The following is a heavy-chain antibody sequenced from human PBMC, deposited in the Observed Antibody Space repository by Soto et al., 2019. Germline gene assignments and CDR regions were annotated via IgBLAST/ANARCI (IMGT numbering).Heavy chain of an antibody. V-gene: IGHV1-46*01. CDR2: INPSGGST. Sequence: ASVKVSCKASGYTFTSYYMHWVRQAPGQGLEWMGIINPSGGSTSYAQKFQGRVTMTRDTSISTAYMELSRLRSDDTAVYYCARALRGQLWLQIFDYWGQGTLVTVSS. CDR1: GYTFTSYY. D-gene: IGHD5-18*01. J-gene: IGHJ4*02. CDR3: ARALRGQLWLQIFDY.